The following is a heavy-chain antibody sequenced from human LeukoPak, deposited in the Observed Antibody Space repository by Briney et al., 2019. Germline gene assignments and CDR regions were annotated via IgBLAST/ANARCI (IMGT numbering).Heavy chain of an antibody. J-gene: IGHJ4*02. CDR3: VGRPWNFDY. CDR2: IKSKNDGGTT. Sequence: GGSLRLSCAAPGFNFNHAGMTWVRQAPGKGLEWVGRIKSKNDGGTTDFAAPVKGRFTISRDDSKRMMFLEMNGLKTEDTAVYYCVGRPWNFDYWGQGTLVTVSS. D-gene: IGHD1-1*01. CDR1: GFNFNHAG. V-gene: IGHV3-15*05.